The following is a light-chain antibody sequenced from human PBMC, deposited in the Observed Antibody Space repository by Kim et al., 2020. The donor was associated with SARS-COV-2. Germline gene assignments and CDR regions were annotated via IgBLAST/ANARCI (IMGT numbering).Light chain of an antibody. CDR2: AAS. V-gene: IGKV1-8*01. Sequence: ASTGDRVTITCRASQGISSYLAWYQQKPGKAPKLLIYAASTLQSGVPSRFRGSGSGTDFTLTISCLQSEDFATYYCQQYYSYPPTFGGGTKVDIK. CDR3: QQYYSYPPT. J-gene: IGKJ4*01. CDR1: QGISSY.